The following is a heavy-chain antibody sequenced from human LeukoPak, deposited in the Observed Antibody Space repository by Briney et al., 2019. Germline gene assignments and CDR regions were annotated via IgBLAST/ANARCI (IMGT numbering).Heavy chain of an antibody. V-gene: IGHV1-8*02. J-gene: IGHJ4*02. Sequence: ASVKVSCKASGYTFTSYYMHWVRQATGQGLEWMGWMNPNSGNTGYAQKFQGRVTMTRNTSISTAYMELSSLRSEDTAVYYCARSTRSYYDSSGYPNPSFDYWGQGTLVTVSS. CDR1: GYTFTSYY. CDR2: MNPNSGNT. D-gene: IGHD3-22*01. CDR3: ARSTRSYYDSSGYPNPSFDY.